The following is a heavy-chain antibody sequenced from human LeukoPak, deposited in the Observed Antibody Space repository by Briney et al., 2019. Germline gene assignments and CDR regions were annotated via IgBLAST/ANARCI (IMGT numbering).Heavy chain of an antibody. V-gene: IGHV1-2*02. Sequence: AAVQDTCKASGYTFTGYYMHWVGRASGQGVEWMGWINSNSEGTNYEKKFQGRVTMTRDTSISTAYMELSRARSDDTAVYYCARGGGSSCLLGYCSGGSRYWGERNLVSVS. CDR2: INSNSEGT. CDR1: GYTFTGYY. J-gene: IGHJ4*02. CDR3: ARGGGSSCLLGYCSGGSRY. D-gene: IGHD2-15*01.